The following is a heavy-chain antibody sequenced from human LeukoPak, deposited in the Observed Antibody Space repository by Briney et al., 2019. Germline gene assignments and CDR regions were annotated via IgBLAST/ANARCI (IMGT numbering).Heavy chain of an antibody. J-gene: IGHJ4*02. D-gene: IGHD6-25*01. CDR2: IRCDGSST. V-gene: IGHV3-33*01. CDR1: GFTFSSYG. CDR3: VRGLGAASYFAY. Sequence: PGRSLRLSCAASGFTFSSYGMHWVRQAPGKGLEWVSVIRCDGSSTYYADSVKGRFTISRDNSKNTLYLQMNSLRAEDTAVYYCVRGLGAASYFAYGAQGTLVTVSS.